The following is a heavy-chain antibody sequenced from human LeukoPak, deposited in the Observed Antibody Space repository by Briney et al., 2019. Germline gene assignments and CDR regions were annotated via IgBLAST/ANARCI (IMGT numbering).Heavy chain of an antibody. CDR3: ARRIQGMAPYYFDY. CDR1: GFTFSSYW. D-gene: IGHD5-24*01. J-gene: IGHJ4*02. V-gene: IGHV3-74*01. CDR2: INSYWGST. Sequence: GGSLTLSCTASGFTFSSYWNPWVRHPPPKGLVWVSRINSYWGSTSYADSVKGRFTISRDNAKNTLYLQMNSLRAEDTAVYYCARRIQGMAPYYFDYWGQGTRVTVSS.